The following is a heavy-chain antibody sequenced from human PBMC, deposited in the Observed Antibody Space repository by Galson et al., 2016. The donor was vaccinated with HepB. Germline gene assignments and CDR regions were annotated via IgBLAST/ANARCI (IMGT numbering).Heavy chain of an antibody. D-gene: IGHD2-2*01. J-gene: IGHJ6*02. CDR2: TNPSDGST. CDR1: GHSFTSYY. Sequence: SVKVSCKASGHSFTSYYIHWVRQAPGQGLEWMGITNPSDGSTTYAEKFQGRVTMTRDTSTSTVYMEMSSLRSEDTAVYYCATTSCYLVCSMDVWGQGTTVIVSS. CDR3: ATTSCYLVCSMDV. V-gene: IGHV1-46*01.